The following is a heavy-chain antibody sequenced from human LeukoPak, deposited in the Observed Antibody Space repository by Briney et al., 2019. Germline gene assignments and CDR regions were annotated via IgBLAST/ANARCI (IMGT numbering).Heavy chain of an antibody. CDR2: ISSSSSYI. CDR3: ARDYYDSPRFDP. Sequence: GGSLRLSCAASGFTFSSYAMNWVRQAPGKGLEWVSSISSSSSYIYYADSVKGRFTISRDNAKNSLYLQMNSLRAEDTAVYYCARDYYDSPRFDPWGQGTLVTVSS. D-gene: IGHD3-22*01. CDR1: GFTFSSYA. V-gene: IGHV3-21*01. J-gene: IGHJ5*02.